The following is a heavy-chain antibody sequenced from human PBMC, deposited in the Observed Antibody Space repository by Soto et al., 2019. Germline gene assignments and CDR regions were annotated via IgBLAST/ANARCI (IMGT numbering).Heavy chain of an antibody. CDR1: GGSFSGYY. D-gene: IGHD6-19*01. J-gene: IGHJ5*02. V-gene: IGHV4-34*01. CDR2: INHSGST. CDR3: ARIPFSSSGWKRRPWFDP. Sequence: SETLSLTCAVYGGSFSGYYWSWIRQPPGKGLEWIGEINHSGSTNYNPSLKSRVTISVDTSKNQFSLKLSSVTAADTAVYYCARIPFSSSGWKRRPWFDPWGQGTLVTVSS.